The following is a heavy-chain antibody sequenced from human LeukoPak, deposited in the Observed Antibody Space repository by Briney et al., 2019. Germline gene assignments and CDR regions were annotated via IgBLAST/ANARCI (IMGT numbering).Heavy chain of an antibody. CDR1: GFTFSSYE. V-gene: IGHV3-48*03. D-gene: IGHD2-15*01. CDR3: ARDPLRCSGGSCYSDYYYYGMDV. CDR2: ISSSGSTI. Sequence: GGCLRLSCAASGFTFSSYEMNWVRQAPGKGLEWVSYISSSGSTIYYADSVKSRFTISRDNAKNSLYLQMNSLRAEDTAVYYCARDPLRCSGGSCYSDYYYYGMDVWGKGTTVTVSS. J-gene: IGHJ6*04.